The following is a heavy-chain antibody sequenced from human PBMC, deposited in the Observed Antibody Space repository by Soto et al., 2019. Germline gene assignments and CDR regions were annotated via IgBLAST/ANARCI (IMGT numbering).Heavy chain of an antibody. V-gene: IGHV3-23*01. Sequence: EVQLLESGGGLVQTGGSLRLSCAASGFTFSTYAMSWVRQAPGKGLEWVSTISGSADATFYADSVKGRFAIFRDNSRTMFYLQMNSLRAEDTAVYYCAKGGDAYCSTTSCLFDFEYWGPGALATVSS. D-gene: IGHD2-2*01. J-gene: IGHJ4*02. CDR1: GFTFSTYA. CDR3: AKGGDAYCSTTSCLFDFEY. CDR2: ISGSADAT.